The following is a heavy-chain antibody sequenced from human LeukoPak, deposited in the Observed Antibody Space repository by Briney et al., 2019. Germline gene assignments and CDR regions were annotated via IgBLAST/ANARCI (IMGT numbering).Heavy chain of an antibody. CDR1: GFTFSSYD. CDR2: ISYDGSNK. D-gene: IGHD3-10*01. J-gene: IGHJ4*02. CDR3: AKNRFSGSGSYYNVQPFGY. Sequence: QPGGSLRLSCAASGFTFSSYDMHWVRQAPGKGLEWVAVISYDGSNKYYADSVKGRFTISRDNSKNTLYLQMNSLRADDTAVYYCAKNRFSGSGSYYNVQPFGYWGQGTLVTVSS. V-gene: IGHV3-30*18.